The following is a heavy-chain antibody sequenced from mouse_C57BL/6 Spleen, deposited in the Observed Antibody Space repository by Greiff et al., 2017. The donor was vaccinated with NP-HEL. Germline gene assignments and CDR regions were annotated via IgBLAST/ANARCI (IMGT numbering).Heavy chain of an antibody. CDR1: GYTFTEYT. D-gene: IGHD1-1*01. V-gene: IGHV1-62-2*01. CDR3: ARHEEGYYDGSWGDFDV. J-gene: IGHJ1*03. CDR2: FYPGSGSI. Sequence: QVQLQQSGAELVKPGASVKLSCKASGYTFTEYTIHWVKQRSGQGLEWIGWFYPGSGSIKYNEKFKDKATLTADKSSSTVYMELSRLTSEDSAVYFCARHEEGYYDGSWGDFDVWGTGTTVTVSS.